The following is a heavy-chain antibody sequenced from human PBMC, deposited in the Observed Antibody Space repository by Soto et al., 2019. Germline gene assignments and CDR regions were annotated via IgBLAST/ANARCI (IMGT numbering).Heavy chain of an antibody. D-gene: IGHD1-1*01. CDR3: ARDRVQLERGALPGA. CDR1: GFTFSSYS. V-gene: IGHV3-21*01. CDR2: ISSSSTYI. J-gene: IGHJ5*02. Sequence: EVQLVESGGGLVKPGGSLRLSCAASGFTFSSYSMIWVRQTPGKGLEWVSSISSSSTYIFYADSVMGRFTISRDNAKNSLYLRMNSLRVEDTALYYCARDRVQLERGALPGAWGQGTLVTVSS.